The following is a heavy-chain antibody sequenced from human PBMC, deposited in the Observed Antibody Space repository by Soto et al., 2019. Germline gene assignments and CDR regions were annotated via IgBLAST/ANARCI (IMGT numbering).Heavy chain of an antibody. CDR1: GGSFSGYY. CDR2: INHSGST. D-gene: IGHD6-13*01. V-gene: IGHV4-34*01. CDR3: ARGRSSSWWRLYYYGMDV. Sequence: SETLSLTCAVYGGSFSGYYWSWIRRPPGKGLEWMGEINHSGSTNYNQPLQSRVTISVDTSKNQFSLKLSSVTAAATAVYYWARGRSSSWWRLYYYGMDVWGQGTTVTVSS. J-gene: IGHJ6*02.